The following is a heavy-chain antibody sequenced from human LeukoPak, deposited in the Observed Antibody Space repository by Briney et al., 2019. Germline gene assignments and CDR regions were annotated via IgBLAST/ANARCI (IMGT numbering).Heavy chain of an antibody. J-gene: IGHJ5*02. CDR2: ISYDGSNK. CDR3: VKEGYGDYSWFDP. V-gene: IGHV3-30*14. Sequence: GGSLRLSCAASGFTFSSYAMHWVRQAPGKGLEWVAVISYDGSNKYYADSVKGRFTISRDNSKNTLYLQMSSLRAEDTAVYYCVKEGYGDYSWFDPWGQGTLVTVSS. D-gene: IGHD4-17*01. CDR1: GFTFSSYA.